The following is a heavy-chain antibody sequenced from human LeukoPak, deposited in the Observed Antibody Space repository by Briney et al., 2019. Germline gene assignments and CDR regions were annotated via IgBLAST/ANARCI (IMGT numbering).Heavy chain of an antibody. Sequence: PGGSLRLSCAASGFTVDSNYLSWVRQAPGKGLEWVSAIYTGGNTYYEASVKGRFTISRDFSKNTVFLHMNSLRAEDTAMYYCARGDDSGYYDYFDYWGQGALVTVSS. V-gene: IGHV3-53*01. D-gene: IGHD3-22*01. CDR3: ARGDDSGYYDYFDY. CDR2: IYTGGNT. CDR1: GFTVDSNY. J-gene: IGHJ4*02.